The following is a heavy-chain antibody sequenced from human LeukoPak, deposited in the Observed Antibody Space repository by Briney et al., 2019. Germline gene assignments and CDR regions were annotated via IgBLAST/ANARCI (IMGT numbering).Heavy chain of an antibody. V-gene: IGHV3-48*01. CDR2: ISSTSSAM. D-gene: IGHD3-10*02. CDR3: ARDLHYYVAMDV. CDR1: GFTSSSYS. Sequence: PGGSLRLSCAVSGFTSSSYSMNWVRQAPGKGLEWVSYISSTSSAMYYADSAKGRFTISRDNFGGMVFLQVNSLRVEDTALYYCARDLHYYVAMDVWGQGTTVTVSS. J-gene: IGHJ6*02.